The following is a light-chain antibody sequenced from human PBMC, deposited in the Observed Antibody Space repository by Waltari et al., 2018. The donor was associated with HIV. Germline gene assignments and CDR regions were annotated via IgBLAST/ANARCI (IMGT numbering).Light chain of an antibody. Sequence: QSALTQPASVSGSPGQSITISCTGTSGDIGGSYSFVSWYQQHPAKVPKLIIFEVSNRPSWVSNRFSGSKSANTASLTISGLQPEDEADYYCSSYTSSHIVIFGGGTKVTVL. J-gene: IGLJ2*01. CDR1: SGDIGGSYSF. V-gene: IGLV2-14*01. CDR3: SSYTSSHIVI. CDR2: EVS.